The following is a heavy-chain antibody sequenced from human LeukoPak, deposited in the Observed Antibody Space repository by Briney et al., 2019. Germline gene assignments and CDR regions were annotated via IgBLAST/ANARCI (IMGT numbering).Heavy chain of an antibody. V-gene: IGHV3-30*04. CDR2: ISYDGSNK. CDR3: ARGEVAGTGYYYYGMDV. D-gene: IGHD6-19*01. Sequence: GGSLRLSCAASGFTFSSYAMHGVRQAPGKGLEWVAVISYDGSNKYYTDSVKGRFTISRDNSKYTLYLQMNSLRAEDTAVYYCARGEVAGTGYYYYGMDVWGQGNTVTVSS. CDR1: GFTFSSYA. J-gene: IGHJ6*02.